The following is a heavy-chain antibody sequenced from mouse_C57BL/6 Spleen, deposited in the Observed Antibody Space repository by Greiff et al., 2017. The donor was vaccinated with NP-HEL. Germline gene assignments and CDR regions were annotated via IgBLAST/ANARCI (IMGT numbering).Heavy chain of an antibody. D-gene: IGHD1-1*01. Sequence: DVQLVESGGDLVKPGGSLKLSCAASGFTFSSYGMSWVRQTPDTRLEWVATISSGGSYTYYPDSVKGRFTISRDNAKNTLYLQMSSLKSEDTAMYYCARHGATVGYYYAMDYWGQGTSVTVSS. CDR3: ARHGATVGYYYAMDY. J-gene: IGHJ4*01. CDR2: ISSGGSYT. CDR1: GFTFSSYG. V-gene: IGHV5-6*01.